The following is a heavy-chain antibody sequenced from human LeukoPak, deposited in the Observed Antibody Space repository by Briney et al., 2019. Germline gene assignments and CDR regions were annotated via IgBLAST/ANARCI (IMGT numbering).Heavy chain of an antibody. V-gene: IGHV3-30*02. Sequence: GGSLRLSCAASGFTFSSYAMNWVRQAPGKGLEWVAVIWYGGSNKYYADSVKGRFTISRDNSKNTLYLQMNSLRAEDTAVYYCAKGVTSSYYYMDVWGKGTTVTVSS. CDR2: IWYGGSNK. J-gene: IGHJ6*03. CDR1: GFTFSSYA. D-gene: IGHD4-11*01. CDR3: AKGVTSSYYYMDV.